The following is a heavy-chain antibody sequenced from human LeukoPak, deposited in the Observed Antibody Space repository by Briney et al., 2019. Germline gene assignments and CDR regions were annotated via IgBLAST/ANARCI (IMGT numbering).Heavy chain of an antibody. CDR1: GGSISTGGYY. CDR2: IYNSGTT. D-gene: IGHD5-18*01. Sequence: SQTLSLTCTVSGGSISTGGYYWTWIRQHPGKGLEWIGYIYNSGTTYYNPSLESRVTISGDTSKNQFSLKLSSVTAADTAVYYCARTAGWSYGFDYWGQGTLVTDSS. J-gene: IGHJ4*02. V-gene: IGHV4-31*03. CDR3: ARTAGWSYGFDY.